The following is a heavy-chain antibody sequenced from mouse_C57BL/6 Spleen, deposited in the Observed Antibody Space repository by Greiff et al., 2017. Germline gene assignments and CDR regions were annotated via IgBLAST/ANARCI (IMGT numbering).Heavy chain of an antibody. CDR1: GYTFTSYW. Sequence: QVQLQQPGAELVRPGTSVKLSCKASGYTFTSYWMHWVKQRPGQGLEWIGVIDPSDSYTNYNQKFQGKATLTVDTSSSTAYMQLSSLTSEDSAVYYCARYDGYYGYAMDYWGQGTSVTVSS. D-gene: IGHD2-3*01. CDR2: IDPSDSYT. V-gene: IGHV1-59*01. CDR3: ARYDGYYGYAMDY. J-gene: IGHJ4*01.